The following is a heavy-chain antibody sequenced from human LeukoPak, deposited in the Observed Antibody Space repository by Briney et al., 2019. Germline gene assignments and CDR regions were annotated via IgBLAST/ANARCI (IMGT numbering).Heavy chain of an antibody. J-gene: IGHJ4*02. Sequence: GGSLRLSCAASGFTFSSYSMNWVRQAPGKGLEWVSSISSSSSYIYYADSVKGRFTISRDNAKNSLYLQMNSLRAEDTALYYCARGRYYDSSPLDYWGQGTLVTVSS. CDR1: GFTFSSYS. CDR2: ISSSSSYI. CDR3: ARGRYYDSSPLDY. V-gene: IGHV3-21*04. D-gene: IGHD3-22*01.